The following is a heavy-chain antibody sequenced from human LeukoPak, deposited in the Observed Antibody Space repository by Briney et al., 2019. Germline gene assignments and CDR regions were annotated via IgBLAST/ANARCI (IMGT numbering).Heavy chain of an antibody. CDR3: ARGKGLLWFREFTFDY. CDR2: INHSGST. CDR1: GGSFSGYY. J-gene: IGHJ4*02. D-gene: IGHD3-10*01. Sequence: SETLSLTCAVYGGSFSGYYWSWIRQPPGKGLEWIGEINHSGSTNYNPSLKSRVTISVDTSKNQFSLELSSVTAADTAVYYCARGKGLLWFREFTFDYWGQGTLVTVSS. V-gene: IGHV4-34*01.